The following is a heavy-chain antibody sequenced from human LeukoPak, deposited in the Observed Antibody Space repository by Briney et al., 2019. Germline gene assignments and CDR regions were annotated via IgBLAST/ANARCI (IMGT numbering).Heavy chain of an antibody. J-gene: IGHJ1*01. CDR1: GFTFSSYW. D-gene: IGHD3-22*01. V-gene: IGHV3-74*01. CDR2: IKNDGSST. Sequence: GRSLRLSYAAAGFTFSSYWMHWVRQAPRKGLVWVSRIKNDGSSTIYADCVKGRFTISRDNAKNTVSVQMNSLSPEDTGVYHCARAPSEIGGYYPEYFRHWGQGTLVTVSS. CDR3: ARAPSEIGGYYPEYFRH.